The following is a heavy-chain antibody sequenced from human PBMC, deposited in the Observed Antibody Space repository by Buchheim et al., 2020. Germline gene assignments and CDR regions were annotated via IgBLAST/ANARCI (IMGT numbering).Heavy chain of an antibody. CDR3: AREDRDTAMGDYYYGMDV. Sequence: EVQLVESGGGLVQPGGSLRLSCAASGFTFSSYWMSWVRQAPGKGLEWVANIKQDGSEKYYVDSVKGRFTISRDNARNSLYLQMNSLRAEDTAVYYCAREDRDTAMGDYYYGMDVWGQGTT. CDR1: GFTFSSYW. J-gene: IGHJ6*02. CDR2: IKQDGSEK. D-gene: IGHD5-18*01. V-gene: IGHV3-7*01.